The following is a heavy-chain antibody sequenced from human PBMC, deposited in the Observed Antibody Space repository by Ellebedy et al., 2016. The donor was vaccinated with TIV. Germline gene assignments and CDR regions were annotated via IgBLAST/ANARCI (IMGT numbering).Heavy chain of an antibody. D-gene: IGHD2-15*01. Sequence: MPSETLSLTCTVSGGSISSSSYYWGWIRQPPGKGLEWIGSIYYSGSTYYNPSLKSRVTISVDTSKNQFSLKLSSVTAADTAVYYCAGTVVVVAALVDPWGQGTLVTVSS. V-gene: IGHV4-39*01. CDR1: GGSISSSSYY. J-gene: IGHJ5*02. CDR2: IYYSGST. CDR3: AGTVVVVAALVDP.